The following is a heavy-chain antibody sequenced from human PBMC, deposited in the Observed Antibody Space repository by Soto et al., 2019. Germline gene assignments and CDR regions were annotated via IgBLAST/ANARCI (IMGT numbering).Heavy chain of an antibody. Sequence: EVQLLESGGGLVQPGGSLRLSCATSGFTFNTYAMSWVRQAPGKGLEWVSGMSSRGRQYADSVKGRFTISRDTPKNTLHLQMASVRAEGTAVYYCARPSQYPFWSGFPKYYFAYWGQGTLVTVSS. CDR1: GFTFNTYA. CDR3: ARPSQYPFWSGFPKYYFAY. D-gene: IGHD3-3*01. V-gene: IGHV3-23*01. CDR2: MSSRGR. J-gene: IGHJ4*02.